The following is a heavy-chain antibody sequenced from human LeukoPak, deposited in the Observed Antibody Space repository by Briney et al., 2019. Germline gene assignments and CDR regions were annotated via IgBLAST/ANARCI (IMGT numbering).Heavy chain of an antibody. CDR3: ARDDYYSNAD. CDR2: IKEDGGEI. D-gene: IGHD3-22*01. V-gene: IGHV3-7*01. J-gene: IGHJ4*02. CDR1: GFTFSRYW. Sequence: GGSLRLSCAASGFTFSRYWMSWVRQAPGKGLEWVANIKEDGGEIYYVDSVKGRFTISRDNTKSSLFLQMNSLRAEDTAVYYCARDDYYSNADWGQGTLVTVSS.